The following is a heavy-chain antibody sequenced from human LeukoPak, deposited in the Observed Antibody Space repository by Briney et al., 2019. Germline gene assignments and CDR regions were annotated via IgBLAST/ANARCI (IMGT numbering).Heavy chain of an antibody. CDR1: GFTFSGSA. CDR2: IRSKANSYAT. V-gene: IGHV3-73*01. Sequence: GGSLRLSCAASGFTFSGSAMHWVRQASGKGLEWVGRIRSKANSYATAYAASVKGRFTISRDDSKNTAYLQMNSLKTEDTAVYYCTRPALGSSYYYYMDVWGKGTTVTVSS. J-gene: IGHJ6*03. D-gene: IGHD3-16*02. CDR3: TRPALGSSYYYYMDV.